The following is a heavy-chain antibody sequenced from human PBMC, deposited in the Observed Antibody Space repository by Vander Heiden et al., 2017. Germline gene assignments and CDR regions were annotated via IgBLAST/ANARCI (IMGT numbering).Heavy chain of an antibody. D-gene: IGHD6-19*01. CDR2: IYSGGST. Sequence: EVQLVETGGGLIQPGGSLRLSCAASGFTVSSNYMSWVRQAPGKGLGWVSVIYSGGSTYYADSVKGRFTISRDNSKNTLYLQMNSLRAEDTAVYYCARDRGYSSGWYGWFDPWGQGTLVTVSS. CDR1: GFTVSSNY. V-gene: IGHV3-53*02. J-gene: IGHJ5*02. CDR3: ARDRGYSSGWYGWFDP.